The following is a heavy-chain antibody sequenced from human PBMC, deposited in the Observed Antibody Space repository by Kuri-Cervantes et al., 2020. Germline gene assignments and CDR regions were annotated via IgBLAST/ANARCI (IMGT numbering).Heavy chain of an antibody. CDR1: EFTFSNYG. J-gene: IGHJ4*02. D-gene: IGHD2-2*01. Sequence: GGSLRLSCAASEFTFSNYGMHWVRQAPGKGLEWVAVISYDGSYKYCAGSVKGRFTISRDNSKNTLYLQMNSLRAEDTAVYYCAKSWWRPAIGGHFDYWGQGTLVTVSS. CDR2: ISYDGSYK. V-gene: IGHV3-30*18. CDR3: AKSWWRPAIGGHFDY.